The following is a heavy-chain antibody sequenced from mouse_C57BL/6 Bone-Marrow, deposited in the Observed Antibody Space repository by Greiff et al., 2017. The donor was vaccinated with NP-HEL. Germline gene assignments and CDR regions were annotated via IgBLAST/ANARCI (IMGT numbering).Heavy chain of an antibody. CDR2: IRLKSDNYAT. V-gene: IGHV6-3*01. CDR1: GFTFSNYW. Sequence: EVKVEESGGGLVQPGGSMKLSCVASGFTFSNYWMNWVRQSPEKGLEWVAQIRLKSDNYATHYAESVKGRFTISRDDSKSSVYLQMNNLRAEDTGIYYCTTAEFRQLRLNFDYWGQGTTLTVSS. J-gene: IGHJ2*01. D-gene: IGHD3-2*02. CDR3: TTAEFRQLRLNFDY.